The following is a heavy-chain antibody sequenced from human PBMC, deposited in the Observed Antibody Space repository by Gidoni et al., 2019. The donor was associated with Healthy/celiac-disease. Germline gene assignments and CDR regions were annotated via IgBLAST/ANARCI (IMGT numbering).Heavy chain of an antibody. CDR3: ARAHYYGSGSYYYNWFDP. D-gene: IGHD3-10*01. CDR2: IYYRGST. Sequence: QVQLQESGPGLVKPSPTLSLTCTFSGGSISSGGYYWSWIRHHPGKGLEWIWYIYYRGSTYYTPSLKSRVTISVDTSKNQFSLKLSSVTAADTAVYYCARAHYYGSGSYYYNWFDPWGQGTLVTVSS. CDR1: GGSISSGGYY. V-gene: IGHV4-31*03. J-gene: IGHJ5*02.